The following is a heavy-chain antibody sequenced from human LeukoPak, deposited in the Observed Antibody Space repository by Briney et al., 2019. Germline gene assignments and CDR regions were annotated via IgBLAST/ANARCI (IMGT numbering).Heavy chain of an antibody. Sequence: SETLSLTCAVYGGSLSGYYWSCIRQPPGKGLEWIGEINHSGSTNYNPSLKSRVTISVDTSKNQFSLKLSSVTAADTAVYYCATVKQWNPCFDYWGQGTLVTVSS. CDR1: GGSLSGYY. J-gene: IGHJ4*02. CDR2: INHSGST. V-gene: IGHV4-34*01. D-gene: IGHD6-19*01. CDR3: ATVKQWNPCFDY.